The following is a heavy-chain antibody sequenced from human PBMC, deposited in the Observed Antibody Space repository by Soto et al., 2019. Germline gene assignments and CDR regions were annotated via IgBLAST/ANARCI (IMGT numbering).Heavy chain of an antibody. V-gene: IGHV1-18*01. Sequence: ASVKVSCKASGYTFTSYGIRWVRQAPGQGLEWMGWISAYNGNTNYAQKLQGRVTMTTDTSTSTAYMELRSLRSDDTAVYYCARAHSYGSPFQNWGQGTLVTVSS. D-gene: IGHD5-18*01. J-gene: IGHJ1*01. CDR3: ARAHSYGSPFQN. CDR1: GYTFTSYG. CDR2: ISAYNGNT.